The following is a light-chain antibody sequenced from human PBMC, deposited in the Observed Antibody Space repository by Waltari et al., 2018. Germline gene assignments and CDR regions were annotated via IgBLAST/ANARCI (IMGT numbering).Light chain of an antibody. CDR1: SRDVGFYNY. V-gene: IGLV2-14*01. Sequence: QSALTQPTSVSGSPGQSITISCTGTSRDVGFYNYVSWYQQYPGKVPQLLIYDVSDRPSAVSSRFSGSKSGNTASLTISGLQADDEADYYCNSYTGSSSWVFGGGTKLTVL. CDR3: NSYTGSSSWV. CDR2: DVS. J-gene: IGLJ3*02.